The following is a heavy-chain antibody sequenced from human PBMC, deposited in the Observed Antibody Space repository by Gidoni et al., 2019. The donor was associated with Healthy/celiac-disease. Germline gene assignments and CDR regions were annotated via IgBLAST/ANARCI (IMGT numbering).Heavy chain of an antibody. D-gene: IGHD2-2*01. CDR3: ARDGWYQLQNVHADYYGMDV. J-gene: IGHJ6*02. CDR2: ISYDGSNK. V-gene: IGHV3-30-3*01. Sequence: QVQLVESGGGVVQTGRSLRLPCAASGFPFRSYAMPWVRQAPGKGLEWVAVISYDGSNKYYADSVKGRFTISRDNSKNTLYLQMNSLRAEDTAVYYCARDGWYQLQNVHADYYGMDVWGQGTTVTVSS. CDR1: GFPFRSYA.